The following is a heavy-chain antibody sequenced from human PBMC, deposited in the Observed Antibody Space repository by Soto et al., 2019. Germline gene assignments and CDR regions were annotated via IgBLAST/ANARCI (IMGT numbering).Heavy chain of an antibody. CDR3: ATGTAS. Sequence: SSLKRSWKGAVWTNSVYAISWVRQDPGQGLERMGGIIPIFGTANYAQKFQGRVTITADESTSTAYMELSSLRSEDTAVYYCATGTASWGQGTLVTVSS. CDR1: VWTNSVYA. CDR2: IIPIFGTA. J-gene: IGHJ5*02. V-gene: IGHV1-69*01. D-gene: IGHD1-1*01.